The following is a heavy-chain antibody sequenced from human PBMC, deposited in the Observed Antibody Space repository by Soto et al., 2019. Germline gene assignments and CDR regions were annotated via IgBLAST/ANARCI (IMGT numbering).Heavy chain of an antibody. Sequence: SVKVSCKASGGTFSSYAISWVRQAPGQGLEWMGGIIPIFGTANYAQKFQGRATITGDGSASTAYMELSSLRSEDTAVYYCASESHVVSSFGPYYYYCMDVWGKGTTVTVSS. CDR3: ASESHVVSSFGPYYYYCMDV. V-gene: IGHV1-69*13. D-gene: IGHD3-16*01. CDR1: GGTFSSYA. CDR2: IIPIFGTA. J-gene: IGHJ6*03.